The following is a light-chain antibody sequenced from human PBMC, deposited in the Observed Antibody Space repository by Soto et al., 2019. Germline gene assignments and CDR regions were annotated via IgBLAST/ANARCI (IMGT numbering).Light chain of an antibody. J-gene: IGKJ5*01. CDR3: HHYGSSPYT. CDR1: QSLSGNY. Sequence: EIVLTQSPGTLSLSPGERANLSCRASQSLSGNYLAWYQQKPGQAPRLLIFGVSSRATGIPDRFSGSGSGTDFTLTINRLEPEDFAVYYCHHYGSSPYTFGLGTRLEIK. CDR2: GVS. V-gene: IGKV3-20*01.